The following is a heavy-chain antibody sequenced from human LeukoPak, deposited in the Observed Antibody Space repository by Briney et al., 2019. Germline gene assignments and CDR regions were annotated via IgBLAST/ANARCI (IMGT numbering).Heavy chain of an antibody. J-gene: IGHJ4*02. CDR2: IYSSGSK. CDR3: ARFGSGWWYNDY. CDR1: GGAISSYY. D-gene: IGHD6-19*01. V-gene: IGHV4-4*07. Sequence: PSETLSLTCTVCGGAISSYYWSWIRQPAGEGLEWIGRIYSSGSKNYNPSLKSRVTMSVDTSKNQFSLKLSSVTAADTAVYYCARFGSGWWYNDYWGQGTLVTVSS.